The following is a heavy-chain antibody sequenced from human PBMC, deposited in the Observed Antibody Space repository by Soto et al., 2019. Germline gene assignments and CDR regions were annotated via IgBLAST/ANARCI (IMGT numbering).Heavy chain of an antibody. CDR1: GGTFSSYA. J-gene: IGHJ6*02. V-gene: IGHV1-69*13. CDR3: ARGSSGGTSYYYYGMDV. D-gene: IGHD6-19*01. CDR2: IIPIFGTA. Sequence: ASVKVSCKASGGTFSSYAISWVRQAPGQGLEWMGGIIPIFGTANYAQKFQGRVTITADESTSTAYMELSSLRSEDTAVYYCARGSSGGTSYYYYGMDVWGQGTTVTVSS.